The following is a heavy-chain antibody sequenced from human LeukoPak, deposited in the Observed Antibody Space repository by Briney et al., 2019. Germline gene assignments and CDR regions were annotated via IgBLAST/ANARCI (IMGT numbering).Heavy chain of an antibody. CDR3: AKSSTARGGDDL. Sequence: GGSLRLSCAASGFTFSSYWMSWVRQAPGKGLEGVDKIKQYRSEKYYVDSVEGRFTISRDNAKNSLYLQMNSLRAEDTAVYYCAKSSTARGGDDLWGQGTLVTVSP. V-gene: IGHV3-7*01. J-gene: IGHJ5*02. D-gene: IGHD3-16*01. CDR2: IKQYRSEK. CDR1: GFTFSSYW.